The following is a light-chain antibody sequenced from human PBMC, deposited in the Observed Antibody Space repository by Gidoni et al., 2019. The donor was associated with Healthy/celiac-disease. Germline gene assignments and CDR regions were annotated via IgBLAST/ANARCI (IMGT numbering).Light chain of an antibody. CDR1: KLGDKH. J-gene: IGLJ1*01. Sequence: SYELTQPPSVSVSPGQTATITCSGDKLGDKHTSWYQQKPGQSPVVVIYQNDNRPSEIPERFSGSSSGNTATLTISGTQAVDEADYYCQAWDNGAARVFGPGTKVTVL. CDR2: QND. CDR3: QAWDNGAARV. V-gene: IGLV3-1*01.